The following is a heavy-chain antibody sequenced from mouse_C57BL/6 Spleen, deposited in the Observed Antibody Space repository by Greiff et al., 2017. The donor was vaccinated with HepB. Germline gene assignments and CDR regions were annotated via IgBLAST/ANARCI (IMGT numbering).Heavy chain of an antibody. Sequence: EVQVVESGAELVRPGASVKLSCTASGFNIKDDYMHWVKQRPEQGLEWIGWIDPENGDTEYASKFQGKATITADTSSNTAYLQLSSLTSEDTAVYYCTTRGYDDYWGQGTTLTVSS. V-gene: IGHV14-4*01. J-gene: IGHJ2*01. CDR3: TTRGYDDY. CDR2: IDPENGDT. CDR1: GFNIKDDY. D-gene: IGHD2-2*01.